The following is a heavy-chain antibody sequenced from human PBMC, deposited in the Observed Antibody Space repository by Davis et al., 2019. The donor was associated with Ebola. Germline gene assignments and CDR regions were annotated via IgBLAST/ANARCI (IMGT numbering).Heavy chain of an antibody. CDR2: IYYSGST. Sequence: MPSETLSLTCTVSGGSISSSSYYWGWIRQPPGKGLEWIGSIYYSGSTYYNPSLKSRVTISVDTSKNQFSLKLSSVTAADTAVYYCARRYSSSSWRGYGMDVWGQGTTVTVSS. D-gene: IGHD6-13*01. CDR3: ARRYSSSSWRGYGMDV. J-gene: IGHJ6*02. V-gene: IGHV4-39*01. CDR1: GGSISSSSYY.